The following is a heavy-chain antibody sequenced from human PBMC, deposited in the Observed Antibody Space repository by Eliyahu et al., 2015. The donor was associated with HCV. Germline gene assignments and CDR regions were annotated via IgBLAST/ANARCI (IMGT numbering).Heavy chain of an antibody. J-gene: IGHJ4*02. CDR1: XFTVSSNY. D-gene: IGHD3-3*01. Sequence: EVQLVESGGGLIQPGGSLRLSCXAXXFTVSSNYMSWVRQAPGKGLEWVSVIYSGGSTYYADSVKGRFTISRDNSKNTLYLQMNSLRAEDTAVYYCARAKYDFWSGARWYYFDYWGQGTLVTVSS. CDR2: IYSGGST. CDR3: ARAKYDFWSGARWYYFDY. V-gene: IGHV3-53*01.